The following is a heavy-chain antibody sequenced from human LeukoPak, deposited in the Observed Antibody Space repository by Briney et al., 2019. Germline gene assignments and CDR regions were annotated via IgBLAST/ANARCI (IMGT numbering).Heavy chain of an antibody. D-gene: IGHD5-18*01. CDR3: AKDRTDSPGY. CDR2: ISGSGSTI. CDR1: GITFRSYE. J-gene: IGHJ4*02. V-gene: IGHV3-48*03. Sequence: GGSLRLSCAASGITFRSYEMNWVRQAPGKGLEWVSYISGSGSTIYYADSVKGRFTISRDNARNSLYLQLNSLRAEDTAVYYCAKDRTDSPGYWGQGTLVTVSS.